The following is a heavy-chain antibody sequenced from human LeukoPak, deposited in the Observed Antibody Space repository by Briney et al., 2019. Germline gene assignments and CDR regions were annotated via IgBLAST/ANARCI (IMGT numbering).Heavy chain of an antibody. J-gene: IGHJ4*02. CDR2: MNPNSGGT. CDR3: ARGGVVAAAIEGDPPRRFAY. V-gene: IGHV1-2*02. D-gene: IGHD2-2*01. CDR1: GYTFTGYY. Sequence: GASVKVSCKASGYTFTGYYMHWERQAPGQGLEWMGWMNPNSGGTNYAQNFQGRVTMTRDTSISTVYMELSRLTSDDTAVYYCARGGVVAAAIEGDPPRRFAYWGQGTLVTVSS.